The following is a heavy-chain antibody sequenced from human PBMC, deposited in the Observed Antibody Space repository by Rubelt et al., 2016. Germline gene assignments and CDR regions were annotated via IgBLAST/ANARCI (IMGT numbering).Heavy chain of an antibody. V-gene: IGHV1-69*01. CDR2: IIPIFGTA. CDR3: ARRQQLGPFDY. D-gene: IGHD6-13*01. Sequence: QVQLVQSGAEVKKPGSSVKVSCKASGGTFRSYAISWVRQAPGQGLEWMGGIIPIFGTATYAQKFQGRVTIIADESTSTSYRERSSLRSEDTAVYYCARRQQLGPFDYWGQGTLVTVSS. CDR1: GGTFRSYA. J-gene: IGHJ4*02.